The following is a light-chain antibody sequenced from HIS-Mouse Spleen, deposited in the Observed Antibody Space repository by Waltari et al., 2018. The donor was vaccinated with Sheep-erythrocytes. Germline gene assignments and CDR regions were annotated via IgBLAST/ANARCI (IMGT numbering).Light chain of an antibody. Sequence: QSALTQPASVSGSPGQSITISCTGTSSDVGSYNLVSWYQQHPGKAPKLMIYEGSKRRSGVSTRFSGSKSGNTASLTFSGLQAEDEADYYCCSYAGSSTPWVFGGGTKLTVL. CDR3: CSYAGSSTPWV. CDR2: EGS. V-gene: IGLV2-23*01. CDR1: SSDVGSYNL. J-gene: IGLJ3*02.